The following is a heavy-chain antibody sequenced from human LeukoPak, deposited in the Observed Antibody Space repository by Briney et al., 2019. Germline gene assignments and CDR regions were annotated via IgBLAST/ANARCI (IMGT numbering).Heavy chain of an antibody. V-gene: IGHV2-70*11. CDR1: GFSLSTSKMC. J-gene: IGHJ4*02. D-gene: IGHD6-13*01. Sequence: SGPALVKPTQTLTLTCTFSGFSLSTSKMCVSWIRQPPGKALEWLARIDWDDDKYYNTSLKTRLTISKDTSKNQVVLTMTNMDPVDTATYYCARTGYSSSWYGGYFDYWGQGTLVTVSS. CDR2: IDWDDDK. CDR3: ARTGYSSSWYGGYFDY.